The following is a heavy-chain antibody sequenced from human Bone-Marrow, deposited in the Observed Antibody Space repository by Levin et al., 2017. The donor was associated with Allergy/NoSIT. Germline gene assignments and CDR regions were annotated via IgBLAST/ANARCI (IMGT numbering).Heavy chain of an antibody. CDR2: INHSGST. CDR1: GGSFSGYY. V-gene: IGHV4-34*01. J-gene: IGHJ4*02. D-gene: IGHD3-9*01. CDR3: ARLGGGAYDILTGYYTALYFDY. Sequence: SETLSLTCAVYGGSFSGYYWSWIRQPPGKGLEWIGEINHSGSTNYNPSLKSRVTISVDTSKNQFSLQLSSVTAADTAVYYWARLGGGAYDILTGYYTALYFDYWGQGTLVTVSS.